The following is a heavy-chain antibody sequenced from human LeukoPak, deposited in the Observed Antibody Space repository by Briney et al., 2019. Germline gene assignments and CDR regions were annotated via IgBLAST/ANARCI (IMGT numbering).Heavy chain of an antibody. Sequence: PSQTLSLTCAIYGGSFIDYDWTWIRQPQANPLDMIPAIDHSGSTNYHPSLKSRVTRSVDTSKTQFSLKLSSVTAADTAVYYCARGPRGLGMAGTFDYWGQGTLVTVSS. V-gene: IGHV4-34*01. CDR2: IDHSGST. CDR1: GGSFIDYD. CDR3: ARGPRGLGMAGTFDY. D-gene: IGHD6-19*01. J-gene: IGHJ4*02.